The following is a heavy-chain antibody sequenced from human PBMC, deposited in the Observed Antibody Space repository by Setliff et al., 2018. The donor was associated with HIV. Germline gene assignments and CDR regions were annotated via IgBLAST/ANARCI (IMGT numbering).Heavy chain of an antibody. V-gene: IGHV1-2*06. D-gene: IGHD3-9*01. CDR3: AREHDTLTGYSFDY. Sequence: ASVKVSCKASGYTFTAYYLHWVRQAPGQGLEWMGRINPNNGDTNYAQKFQGRVTMTRDTSISTAYMELSRLRSDDTAVYYCAREHDTLTGYSFDYWGQGTLVTVSS. J-gene: IGHJ4*02. CDR2: INPNNGDT. CDR1: GYTFTAYY.